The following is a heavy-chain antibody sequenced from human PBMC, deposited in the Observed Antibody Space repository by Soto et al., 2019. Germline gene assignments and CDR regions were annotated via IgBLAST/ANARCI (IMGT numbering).Heavy chain of an antibody. V-gene: IGHV1-69*08. CDR3: ARDRLSVIVVVTRGPGWFDP. CDR2: IIPGHGTT. D-gene: IGHD3-22*01. CDR1: GCTFSNDI. Sequence: ASVKVSCKTSGCTFSNDIITWVRQAPGQGLEWMGRIIPGHGTTKYEQKFQGRVTITRDTSTSTAYMELSSLRSEDTAVYYCARDRLSVIVVVTRGPGWFDPWGQGTLVTAPQ. J-gene: IGHJ5*02.